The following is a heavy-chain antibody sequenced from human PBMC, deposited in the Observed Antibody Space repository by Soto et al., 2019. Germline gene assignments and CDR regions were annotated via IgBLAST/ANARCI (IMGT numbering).Heavy chain of an antibody. Sequence: GGSLRLSCAASGFTFRSYWMSWVRQTPGKGLEWVANIKEDGSDKYYVDSVKGRFTISRDNSENSLYLQMNSLRAEDTAVYYCARPYYYDSSGYYGFWFDPWGQGTLVTVSS. CDR2: IKEDGSDK. CDR1: GFTFRSYW. V-gene: IGHV3-7*01. J-gene: IGHJ5*02. CDR3: ARPYYYDSSGYYGFWFDP. D-gene: IGHD3-22*01.